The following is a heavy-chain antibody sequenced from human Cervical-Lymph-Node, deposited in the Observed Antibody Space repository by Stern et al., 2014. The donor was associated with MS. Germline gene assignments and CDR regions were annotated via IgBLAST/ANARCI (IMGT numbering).Heavy chain of an antibody. Sequence: EVQLVESGAEVKKPGESLKISCKGSGYSFTSYWIGWGRQMPGKGLEWMGIIYPGDSYPAYSPSFQGQFPISADKSISTAYLQWSSLKASDTAMYYCARRPYSSSPLRFDYWGQGTLVTVSS. CDR2: IYPGDSYP. CDR1: GYSFTSYW. CDR3: ARRPYSSSPLRFDY. V-gene: IGHV5-51*01. D-gene: IGHD6-13*01. J-gene: IGHJ4*02.